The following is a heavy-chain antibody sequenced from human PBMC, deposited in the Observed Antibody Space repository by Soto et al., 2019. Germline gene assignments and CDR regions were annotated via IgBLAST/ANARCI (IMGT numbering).Heavy chain of an antibody. CDR2: IYHSGST. V-gene: IGHV4-4*02. CDR1: GGSISSSNW. J-gene: IGHJ5*02. Sequence: SETLSLTCAVSGGSISSSNWWSWVRQPPGKGLEWIGEIYHSGSTNYNPSLKSRVTISVDKSKNQFSLKLSSVTAADTAVYYCARLYCSSTSCYFRGGNWFDPWGPGTLVTVSS. CDR3: ARLYCSSTSCYFRGGNWFDP. D-gene: IGHD2-2*01.